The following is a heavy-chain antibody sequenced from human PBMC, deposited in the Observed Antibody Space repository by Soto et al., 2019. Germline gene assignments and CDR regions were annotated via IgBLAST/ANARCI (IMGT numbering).Heavy chain of an antibody. CDR1: GYTFTSYG. V-gene: IGHV1-18*01. D-gene: IGHD2-21*01. CDR2: ISAYNGNT. Sequence: ASVKVSCKASGYTFTSYGISWVRQAPGQGLEWMGWISAYNGNTNYAQKLQGRVTMTTDTSTSTAYMELRSLRSDDTAVYYCASGDGRWAGPGDDAFDIWGQGTMVTVSS. J-gene: IGHJ3*02. CDR3: ASGDGRWAGPGDDAFDI.